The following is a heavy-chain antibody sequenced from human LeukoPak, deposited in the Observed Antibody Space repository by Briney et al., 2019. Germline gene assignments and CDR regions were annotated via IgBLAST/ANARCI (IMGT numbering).Heavy chain of an antibody. CDR2: IYPGDSDT. D-gene: IGHD6-19*01. CDR1: GYSFTSYW. CDR3: ARWGAVAGTSGGGSWFDP. V-gene: IGHV5-51*01. Sequence: GESLKISCKGSGYSFTSYWIGWVRQMPGKGLEWMGIIYPGDSDTRYSPSFQGQVTISADKSISTAYLQWSSLKASDTAMYYCARWGAVAGTSGGGSWFDPWGQGTLVTVSS. J-gene: IGHJ5*02.